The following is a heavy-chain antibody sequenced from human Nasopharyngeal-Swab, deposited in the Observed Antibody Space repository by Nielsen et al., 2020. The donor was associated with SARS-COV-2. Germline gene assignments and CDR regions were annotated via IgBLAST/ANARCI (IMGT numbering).Heavy chain of an antibody. V-gene: IGHV3-66*01. CDR2: IYSDGST. CDR1: GFTVSSNY. J-gene: IGHJ6*03. CDR3: AGSSFDYYYYYMDV. D-gene: IGHD6-13*01. Sequence: GGSLRLSCAASGFTVSSNYMSWVRQAPGKGLEWVSVIYSDGSTYYADSVKGRFTISRDNSKNTLYLQMNSLRAEDTAVYYCAGSSFDYYYYYMDVWGKGTTVTVSS.